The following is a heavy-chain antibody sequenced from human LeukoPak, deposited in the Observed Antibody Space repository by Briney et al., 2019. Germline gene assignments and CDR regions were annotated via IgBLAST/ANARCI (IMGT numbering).Heavy chain of an antibody. CDR2: IYYIGST. J-gene: IGHJ3*02. D-gene: IGHD3-22*01. CDR3: ATSGGYDSAFDI. V-gene: IGHV4-39*01. Sequence: SETLSLTCTVSGDSISSRSYYWGWIRQPPGKGLGWIGSIYYIGSTYYNPSLKSRVTIAVDTSKNQFSLKLSSVTAADTAVYYCATSGGYDSAFDIWGQGTMVTVSS. CDR1: GDSISSRSYY.